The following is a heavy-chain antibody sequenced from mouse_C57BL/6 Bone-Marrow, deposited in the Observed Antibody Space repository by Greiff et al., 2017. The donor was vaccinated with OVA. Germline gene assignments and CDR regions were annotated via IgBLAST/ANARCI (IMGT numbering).Heavy chain of an antibody. CDR1: GFTFSDYY. D-gene: IGHD1-1*01. V-gene: IGHV5-12*01. Sequence: DVKLVESGGGLVQPGGSLKLSCAASGFTFSDYYMYWVRQTPEKRLEWVAYISNGGGSTYYPDTVKGRFTISRDNAKNTLYLQMSRLKSEDTAMYYCARAFITTVPFAYWGQGTLVTVSA. CDR3: ARAFITTVPFAY. CDR2: ISNGGGST. J-gene: IGHJ3*01.